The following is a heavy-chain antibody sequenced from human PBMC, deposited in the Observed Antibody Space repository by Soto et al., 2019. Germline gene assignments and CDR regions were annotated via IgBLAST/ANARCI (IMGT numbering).Heavy chain of an antibody. CDR3: ARTTAVPNTLRSRYFFDY. J-gene: IGHJ4*02. CDR1: GGSVSNKTYY. CDR2: VYYSGTP. V-gene: IGHV4-61*01. D-gene: IGHD4-17*01. Sequence: SETLSLTCSVSGGSVSNKTYYWSWIRQPPGKRLVGIGYVYYSGTPNYNPSLKSRVTLTVDLAKNQLTLRLRSVTTADTALDYCARTTAVPNTLRSRYFFDYWGQGTLVTVSS.